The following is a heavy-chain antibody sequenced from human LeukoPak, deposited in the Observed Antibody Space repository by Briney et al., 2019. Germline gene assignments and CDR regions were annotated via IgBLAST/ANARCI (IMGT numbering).Heavy chain of an antibody. CDR1: GFTFSSYG. D-gene: IGHD6-19*01. J-gene: IGHJ4*02. V-gene: IGHV3-30*18. Sequence: PGGSLRLSCAASGFTFSSYGMHWVRQAPGRGLEWVAVISYDGSNKNYADSVRGRFTISRDNSKSTLYLQMNSLRAEDTAVYYCAKEDASGWSHYWGQGTLVTVSS. CDR3: AKEDASGWSHY. CDR2: ISYDGSNK.